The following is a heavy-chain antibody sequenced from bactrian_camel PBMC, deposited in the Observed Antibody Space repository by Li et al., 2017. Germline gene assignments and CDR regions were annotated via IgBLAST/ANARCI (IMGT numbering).Heavy chain of an antibody. CDR2: IYTRDSRT. J-gene: IGHJ4*01. D-gene: IGHD7*01. CDR1: GLRYSSVF. Sequence: HVQLVESGGGSVTAPGSLRLSCSISGLRYSSVFMVGWFRQAPGKERKEREGVAAIYTRDSRTNYAESVKGRFTISQDNAKRTLYLQMNSLKSEDTALYYCATDLNWQNYWGQGTQVTVS. CDR3: ATDLNWQNY. V-gene: IGHV3S1*01.